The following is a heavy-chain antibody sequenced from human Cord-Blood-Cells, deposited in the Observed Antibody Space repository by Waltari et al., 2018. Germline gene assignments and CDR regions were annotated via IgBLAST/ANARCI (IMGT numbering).Heavy chain of an antibody. J-gene: IGHJ4*02. CDR3: ARDKWLRLGMFDY. CDR1: GFTFSSYW. V-gene: IGHV3-7*01. D-gene: IGHD5-12*01. Sequence: EVQLVESGGGLVQPGGSLRLSCAASGFTFSSYWMSWVRQAPGKGLGWVANIKQDGSEKYYVDSVKGRCTISRDNAKNSLYLQMNSLRAEDTAVYYCARDKWLRLGMFDYWGQGTLVTVSS. CDR2: IKQDGSEK.